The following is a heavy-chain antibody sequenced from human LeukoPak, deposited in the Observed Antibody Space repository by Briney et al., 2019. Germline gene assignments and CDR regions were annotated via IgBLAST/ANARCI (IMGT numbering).Heavy chain of an antibody. CDR2: IYYSGST. Sequence: PSETLSLTCTVSGGSISSSSYYWGWIRQPPGKGLEWIGSIYYSGSTYYNPSLKSRVTISVDTSKNQFSLKLSSVTAADTAVYYCARGMSYDFWSGSNSTPFDYWGQGTLVTVSS. D-gene: IGHD3-3*01. CDR1: GGSISSSSYY. J-gene: IGHJ4*02. CDR3: ARGMSYDFWSGSNSTPFDY. V-gene: IGHV4-39*07.